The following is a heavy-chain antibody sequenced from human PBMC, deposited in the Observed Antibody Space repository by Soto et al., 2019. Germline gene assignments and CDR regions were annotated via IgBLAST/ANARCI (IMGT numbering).Heavy chain of an antibody. V-gene: IGHV3-11*01. CDR3: ARWNYLVRWQGLDV. J-gene: IGHJ6*04. Sequence: QVQLVESGGGLVKPGGSLRLSCAASGFTFNNYYLAWIRRAPGKGLEWVSYVSGSGSSVFYTDSLKGRFTMSRDNAKRSVYLQMNSLTVEDTAVYYCARWNYLVRWQGLDVWGKGTTVSVSS. D-gene: IGHD1-7*01. CDR2: VSGSGSSV. CDR1: GFTFNNYY.